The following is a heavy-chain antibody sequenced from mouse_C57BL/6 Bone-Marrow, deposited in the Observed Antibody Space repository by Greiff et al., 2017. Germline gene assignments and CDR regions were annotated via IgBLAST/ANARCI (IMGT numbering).Heavy chain of an antibody. Sequence: QVQLKQPGAELVKPGASVKLSCKASGYTFTSYWMHWVKQRPGRGLEWIGRIDPYSGGTKYNEKFKSKATLTVDKPSSTAYMQLSSLTSEDSAVYYCARELRLAWFAYWGQGTLVTVSA. V-gene: IGHV1-72*01. J-gene: IGHJ3*01. D-gene: IGHD1-3*01. CDR1: GYTFTSYW. CDR2: IDPYSGGT. CDR3: ARELRLAWFAY.